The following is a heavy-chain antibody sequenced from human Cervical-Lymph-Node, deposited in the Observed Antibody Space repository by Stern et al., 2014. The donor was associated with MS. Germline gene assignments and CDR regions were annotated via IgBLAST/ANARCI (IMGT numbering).Heavy chain of an antibody. CDR1: GYTFTNYG. J-gene: IGHJ4*02. CDR2: ISAYNGNT. D-gene: IGHD1-1*01. Sequence: QVQLVQSGDEVKKPGASVKVSCKASGYTFTNYGITGVRQAPGQGLEWMGWISAYNGNTNYEKNLQGRVTMNTDTSTSTVYMELRSLRSDDAAVYYCARAAGILDFWGQGTLVIVSS. CDR3: ARAAGILDF. V-gene: IGHV1-18*01.